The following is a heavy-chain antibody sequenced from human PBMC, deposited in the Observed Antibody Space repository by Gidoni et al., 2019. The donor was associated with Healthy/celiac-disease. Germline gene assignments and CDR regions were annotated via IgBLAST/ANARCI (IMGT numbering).Heavy chain of an antibody. CDR3: AREAAVAGTLRWFDP. V-gene: IGHV1-3*01. CDR1: GYTFLSYA. D-gene: IGHD6-19*01. Sequence: QVQLVQSGAEVKKPGASVKVSCKASGYTFLSYAMHWVRQAPGQRLGWMGWINAGNGNTKYSQKFQGRVTITRDTSASTAYMELSSLRSEDTAVYYCAREAAVAGTLRWFDPWGQGTLVTVSS. CDR2: INAGNGNT. J-gene: IGHJ5*02.